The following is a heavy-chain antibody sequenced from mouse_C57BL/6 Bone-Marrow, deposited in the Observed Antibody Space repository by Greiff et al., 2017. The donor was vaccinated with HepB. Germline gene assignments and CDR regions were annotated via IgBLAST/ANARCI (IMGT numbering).Heavy chain of an antibody. CDR1: GFTFSSYA. J-gene: IGHJ3*01. CDR3: ARDDYYGSSPAWFAY. CDR2: ISDGGSYT. D-gene: IGHD1-1*01. V-gene: IGHV5-4*01. Sequence: EVQVVESGGGLVKPGGSLKLSCAASGFTFSSYAMSWVRQTPEKRLEWVATISDGGSYTYYPDNVKGRFTISRDNAKNNLYLQMRHLKSEETAMYYCARDDYYGSSPAWFAYWGQGTLVTVSA.